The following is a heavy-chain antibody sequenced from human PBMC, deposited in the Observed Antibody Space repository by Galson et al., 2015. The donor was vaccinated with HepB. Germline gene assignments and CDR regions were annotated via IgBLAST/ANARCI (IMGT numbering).Heavy chain of an antibody. V-gene: IGHV1-69*13. CDR3: ARDRVLEMATTQSKIDWYFDL. Sequence: SVKVSCKASGYTFTGYLIHWVRQAPGQGLEWMGGIIPIFGTANYAQKFQGRVTITADESTSTAYMELSSLRSEDTAVYYCARDRVLEMATTQSKIDWYFDLWGRGTLVTVSS. CDR2: IIPIFGTA. D-gene: IGHD5-24*01. CDR1: GYTFTGYL. J-gene: IGHJ2*01.